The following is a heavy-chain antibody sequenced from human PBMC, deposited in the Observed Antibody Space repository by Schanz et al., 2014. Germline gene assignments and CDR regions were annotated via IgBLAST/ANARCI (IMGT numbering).Heavy chain of an antibody. J-gene: IGHJ4*02. CDR2: IKQDESER. CDR3: ARDKGGYYPFDY. V-gene: IGHV3-7*01. Sequence: LVESGGGVVQPGRSLRLSCAASGFTVNTNYMTWVRQAPGKGLEWVANIKQDESERSYVDSVKGRFTISRDNAKNSLYLQMNSLRAEDTAVYYCARDKGGYYPFDYWGQGTLVTVSS. D-gene: IGHD3-3*01. CDR1: GFTVNTNY.